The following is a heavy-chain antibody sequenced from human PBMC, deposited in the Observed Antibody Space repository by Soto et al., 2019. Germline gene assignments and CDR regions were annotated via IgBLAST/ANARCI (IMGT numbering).Heavy chain of an antibody. CDR2: ISYDGSNK. V-gene: IGHV3-30-3*01. Sequence: ESGGGVVQPGRSLRLSCAASVFTFSSYAMHWVRQAPGKGLEWVAVISYDGSNKYYADSVKGRFTISRDNSKNTLYLHMNSLRAEDTAVYYCARITMIVVGAFDIWGQGTMGTVSS. CDR3: ARITMIVVGAFDI. CDR1: VFTFSSYA. J-gene: IGHJ3*02. D-gene: IGHD3-22*01.